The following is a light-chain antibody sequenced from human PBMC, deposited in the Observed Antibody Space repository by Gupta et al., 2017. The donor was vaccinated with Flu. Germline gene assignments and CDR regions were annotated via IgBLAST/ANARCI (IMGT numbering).Light chain of an antibody. J-gene: IGKJ2*01. CDR3: QQYHNLPPYT. CDR1: HDITNS. CDR2: DAS. Sequence: DIQMTQSPSSLSASVGDRVTITCQASHDITNSLNWYQQKPGKPLKLLIFDASNLETGVPSRFSGTGSGTYFTFTISSLQPEDIASYYCQQYHNLPPYTFAQGTKLEIK. V-gene: IGKV1-33*01.